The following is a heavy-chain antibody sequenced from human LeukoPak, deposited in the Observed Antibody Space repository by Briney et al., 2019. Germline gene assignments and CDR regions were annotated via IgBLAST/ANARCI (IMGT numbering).Heavy chain of an antibody. CDR3: ARAATSPFDY. CDR2: ISSRSSTR. CDR1: GFTFSSYS. Sequence: PGGPLTLSCSASGFTFSSYSMHWLRQAPGQGLEGLSYISSRSSTRYYADSVKGRFTMSRDNAKNLLYLQMNGLRAEDKAVYYCARAATSPFDYWGQGTLVTVS. V-gene: IGHV3-48*01. J-gene: IGHJ4*02.